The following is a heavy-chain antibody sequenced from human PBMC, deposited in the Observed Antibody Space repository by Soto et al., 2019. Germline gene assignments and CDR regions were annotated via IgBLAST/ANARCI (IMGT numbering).Heavy chain of an antibody. Sequence: QVQLVESGGGVVQPGKSLRLSCAASGITFSNYGMHWVRQAPGRGRGGLAVIAYDGSSKYYAESVRGRFTISRDNARNTVFLQMNSLRGEDTAVYYCARRGTAALGTSRNDHFDSWGQGALVTVSS. CDR2: IAYDGSSK. J-gene: IGHJ4*02. CDR3: ARRGTAALGTSRNDHFDS. V-gene: IGHV3-30*03. D-gene: IGHD1-1*01. CDR1: GITFSNYG.